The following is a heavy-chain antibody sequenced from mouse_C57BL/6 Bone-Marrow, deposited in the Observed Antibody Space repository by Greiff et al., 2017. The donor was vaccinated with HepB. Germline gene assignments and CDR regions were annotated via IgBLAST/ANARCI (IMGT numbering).Heavy chain of an antibody. CDR3: ARDAGSSYDWYFDV. Sequence: EVQLVESGGGLVQSGRSLRLSCATSGFTFSDFYMEWVRQAPGKGLEWIAASRNKANDYTTEYSASVKGRFIVSRDTSQSILYLQMNALRAEDTAIYYCARDAGSSYDWYFDVWGTGTTVTVSS. D-gene: IGHD1-1*01. J-gene: IGHJ1*03. V-gene: IGHV7-1*01. CDR1: GFTFSDFY. CDR2: SRNKANDYTT.